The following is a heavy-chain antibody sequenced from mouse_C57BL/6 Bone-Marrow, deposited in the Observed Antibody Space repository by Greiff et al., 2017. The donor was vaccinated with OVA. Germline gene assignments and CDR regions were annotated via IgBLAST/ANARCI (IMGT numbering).Heavy chain of an antibody. J-gene: IGHJ3*01. CDR1: GFSLTSYG. CDR2: IWSGGSA. Sequence: VQLQQSGPGLVQPSQSLSITCTVSGFSLTSYGVHWVRQSPGKGLEWLGVIWSGGSADDNEAFISRLRISKDNSTSQVFFKMNSLQADDTAIYYCARKDSREGFAYWGQGTLVTVSA. CDR3: ARKDSREGFAY. V-gene: IGHV2-2*01.